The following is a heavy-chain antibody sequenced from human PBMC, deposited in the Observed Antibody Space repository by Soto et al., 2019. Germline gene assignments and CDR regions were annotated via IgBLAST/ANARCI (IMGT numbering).Heavy chain of an antibody. V-gene: IGHV4-34*01. J-gene: IGHJ4*02. D-gene: IGHD6-6*01. CDR3: ARGRIAARPKFDY. Sequence: QVRLQQWGAGLLKPSETLSLTCAVYGGSFSGYYWSWIRQPPGKGLEWIGEINHSGSTNYNPSLKSRVTISVDTSKNQFSLKLSSVTAADTAVYYCARGRIAARPKFDYWGQGTLVTVSS. CDR1: GGSFSGYY. CDR2: INHSGST.